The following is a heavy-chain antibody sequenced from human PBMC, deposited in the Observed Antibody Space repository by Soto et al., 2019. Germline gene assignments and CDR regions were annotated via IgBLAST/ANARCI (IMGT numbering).Heavy chain of an antibody. CDR1: GFNFSSHG. J-gene: IGHJ4*02. CDR3: AGGGWSL. V-gene: IGHV3-23*01. CDR2: ISTSGGTT. D-gene: IGHD6-19*01. Sequence: PGGSLRLSCTGTGFNFSSHGLRWVRQSPGKGLEWVSSISTSGGTTYYADSVKGRFIFSRDNSKNMGYLQMNSLRVEDTAVYYCAGGGWSLGGQGTLVTVS.